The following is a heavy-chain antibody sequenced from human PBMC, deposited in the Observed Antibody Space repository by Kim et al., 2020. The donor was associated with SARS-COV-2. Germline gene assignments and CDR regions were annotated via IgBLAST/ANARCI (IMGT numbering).Heavy chain of an antibody. CDR3: ARDHSSAVVVPAAPLLDY. Sequence: ASVKVSCKASGYTFTSYGISWVRQAPGQGLEWMGWISAYNGNTNYAQKLQGRVTMTTDTSTSTAYMELRSLRSDDTAVYYCARDHSSAVVVPAAPLLDYWGQGTLVTVSS. D-gene: IGHD2-2*01. J-gene: IGHJ4*02. CDR2: ISAYNGNT. V-gene: IGHV1-18*01. CDR1: GYTFTSYG.